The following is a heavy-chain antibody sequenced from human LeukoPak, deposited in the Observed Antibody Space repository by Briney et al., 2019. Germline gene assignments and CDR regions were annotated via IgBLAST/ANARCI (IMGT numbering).Heavy chain of an antibody. Sequence: HPGGPLRLSCAASGFTFSSYGMHWVRQAPGKGLEWVAVIWYDGSNKYYADSVKGRFTISRDNSKNTLYLQMNSLRAEDTAVYYCAKGVVAATGDYFDYWGQGTLVTVSS. J-gene: IGHJ4*02. V-gene: IGHV3-33*06. D-gene: IGHD2-15*01. CDR1: GFTFSSYG. CDR3: AKGVVAATGDYFDY. CDR2: IWYDGSNK.